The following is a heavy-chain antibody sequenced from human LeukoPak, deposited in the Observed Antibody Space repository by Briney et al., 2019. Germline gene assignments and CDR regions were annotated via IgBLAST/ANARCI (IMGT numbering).Heavy chain of an antibody. J-gene: IGHJ6*03. CDR2: IIPIFGTA. Sequence: ASVKVSCKASGGTFSSYAISWVRQAPGQGLEWMGGIIPIFGTANYAQKFQGRVTITADESTSTAYMELSSLRSEDTAVYYCAREALNYMDVWGKGTTVTISS. CDR1: GGTFSSYA. CDR3: AREALNYMDV. V-gene: IGHV1-69*13.